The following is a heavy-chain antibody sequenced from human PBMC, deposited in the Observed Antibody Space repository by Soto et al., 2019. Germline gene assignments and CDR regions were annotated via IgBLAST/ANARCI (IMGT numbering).Heavy chain of an antibody. D-gene: IGHD3-22*01. J-gene: IGHJ6*02. V-gene: IGHV5-51*01. CDR1: GYSFTSYW. Sequence: PGESLQNSCKGSGYSFTSYWICWVRQMPGKGLEWMGIIYPGDSDTRYSPSFQGQVTISADKSISTAYLQWSSLKASDTAMYYCARHPYYDSSGYYYYYYGMDVWGQGTTVTVSS. CDR2: IYPGDSDT. CDR3: ARHPYYDSSGYYYYYYGMDV.